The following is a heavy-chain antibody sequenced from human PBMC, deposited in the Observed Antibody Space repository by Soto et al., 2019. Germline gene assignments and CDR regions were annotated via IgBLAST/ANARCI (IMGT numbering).Heavy chain of an antibody. V-gene: IGHV3-48*02. D-gene: IGHD1-26*01. J-gene: IGHJ4*02. CDR1: GFTFSSYS. CDR2: ISSSSSTI. CDR3: ARGVGALYY. Sequence: QPGGSLRLSCAASGFTFSSYSMNWVRQAPGKGLEWVSYISSSSSTIYYADSVKGRFTISRDNAKNSLYLQMNILRDEDTAVYYCARGVGALYYWGQGTLVTVSS.